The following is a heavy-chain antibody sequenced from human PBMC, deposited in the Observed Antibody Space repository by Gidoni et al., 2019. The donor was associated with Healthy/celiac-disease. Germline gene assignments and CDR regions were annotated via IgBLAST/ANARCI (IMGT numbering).Heavy chain of an antibody. CDR3: ARDRGIAAAGTRGAFNY. J-gene: IGHJ4*02. CDR1: GFNFSSYS. D-gene: IGHD6-13*01. CDR2: ISSSSSYI. V-gene: IGHV3-21*01. Sequence: EVQLVESGGGLVKPGGSLRLSCAASGFNFSSYSMNWVRQAPGKGLECVSSISSSSSYIYYADSVKGRFTISRDNAKNSLYLQMNSLRAEDTAVYYCARDRGIAAAGTRGAFNYWGQGTLVTVSS.